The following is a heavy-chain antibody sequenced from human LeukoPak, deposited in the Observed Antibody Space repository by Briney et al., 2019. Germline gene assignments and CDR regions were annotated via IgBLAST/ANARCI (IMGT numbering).Heavy chain of an antibody. CDR1: GFTFSGYW. CDR3: ARDDSGYAFDY. V-gene: IGHV3-74*01. Sequence: GGSLRLSCAASGFTFSGYWMLWVRQAPGKGLVWVSRISNDGTTTNYADSAKGRFTISKDNAKNSLYLQMNSLRAEDTAVYYCARDDSGYAFDYWGQGTLVTVSS. CDR2: ISNDGTTT. J-gene: IGHJ4*02. D-gene: IGHD5-12*01.